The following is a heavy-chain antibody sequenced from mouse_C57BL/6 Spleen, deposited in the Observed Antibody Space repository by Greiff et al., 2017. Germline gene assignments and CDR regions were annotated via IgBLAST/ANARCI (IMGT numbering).Heavy chain of an antibody. CDR1: GYTFTDYE. J-gene: IGHJ1*03. Sequence: QVQLQQSGAELVRPGASVTLSCKASGYTFTDYEMHWVKQTPVHGLEWIGAIDPETGGTAYNQKFKGKAILTADKSSSTAYMELRSLTSEDSAVYYCTRSGSYGRTPRYFDVWGTGTTVTVSS. V-gene: IGHV1-15*01. CDR2: IDPETGGT. CDR3: TRSGSYGRTPRYFDV. D-gene: IGHD1-1*01.